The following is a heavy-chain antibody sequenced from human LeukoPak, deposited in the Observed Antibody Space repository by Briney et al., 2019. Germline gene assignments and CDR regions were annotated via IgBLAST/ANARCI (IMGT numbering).Heavy chain of an antibody. J-gene: IGHJ4*02. CDR3: ARGLDYDFWSGRDY. CDR2: ISYDGSNK. V-gene: IGHV3-30-3*01. CDR1: GFTFSNYP. Sequence: QPGGSLRLSCTASGFTFSNYPMHWVRQAPGKGLEWVAVISYDGSNKYYADSVKGRFTISRDNSKNTLYLQMNSLIPEDTAVYHCARGLDYDFWSGRDYWGQGTLVTVSS. D-gene: IGHD3-3*01.